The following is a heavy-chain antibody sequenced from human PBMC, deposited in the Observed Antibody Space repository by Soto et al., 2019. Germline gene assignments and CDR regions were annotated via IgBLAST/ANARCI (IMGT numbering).Heavy chain of an antibody. CDR3: AKEDSISWHYYYGMDV. CDR1: GFTFSSYG. Sequence: QVQLVESGGGVVQPGRSLRLSCAASGFTFSSYGMNWVRQAPGKGLEWVAVISYDGSNKYYADSVKGRFTISRDSSKNMLYLQRNSLRAEDTAVYYCAKEDSISWHYYYGMDVWGQGTTVTVSS. CDR2: ISYDGSNK. D-gene: IGHD6-13*01. J-gene: IGHJ6*02. V-gene: IGHV3-30*18.